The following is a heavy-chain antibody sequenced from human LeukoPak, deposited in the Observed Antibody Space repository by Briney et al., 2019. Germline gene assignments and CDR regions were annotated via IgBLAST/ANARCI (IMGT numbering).Heavy chain of an antibody. Sequence: SETLSLTCAVYGGSFSGYYWSWIRQPPGKGLEWIGEINHSGSTNYNPSLKSRVTISVDKSKNQFSLKLSSVTAADTAVYYCAGGGRDGYAFDYWGQGTLVTVSS. CDR3: AGGGRDGYAFDY. CDR1: GGSFSGYY. CDR2: INHSGST. D-gene: IGHD5-24*01. V-gene: IGHV4-34*01. J-gene: IGHJ4*02.